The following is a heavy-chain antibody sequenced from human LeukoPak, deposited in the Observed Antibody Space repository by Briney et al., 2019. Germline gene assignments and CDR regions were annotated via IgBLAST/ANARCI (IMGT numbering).Heavy chain of an antibody. V-gene: IGHV1-2*06. CDR2: INPNSGDT. CDR1: GYTFTGYH. J-gene: IGHJ4*02. CDR3: ARDYCSSTSCLFDY. Sequence: ASVEVSCKASGYTFTGYHMHWVRQAPGQGLEWMGRINPNSGDTNYAQKFQGRVTMTRDTSISTAYMEPSRLRSDDTAVYYCARDYCSSTSCLFDYWGQGTLVTVSS. D-gene: IGHD2-2*01.